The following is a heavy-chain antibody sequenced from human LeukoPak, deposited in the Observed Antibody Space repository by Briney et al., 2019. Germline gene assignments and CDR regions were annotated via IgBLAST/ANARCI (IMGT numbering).Heavy chain of an antibody. Sequence: AGGSLRLSCAASGFTFSSYAMSWVRQAPGKGLEWVSAISGSGGSTYYADSVKGRFTISRDNSKNTLYLQMNSLRAEDTAVYYCAKDVPATTRECYFDYWGQGTLVTVSS. V-gene: IGHV3-23*01. CDR3: AKDVPATTRECYFDY. J-gene: IGHJ4*02. CDR1: GFTFSSYA. D-gene: IGHD2-2*01. CDR2: ISGSGGST.